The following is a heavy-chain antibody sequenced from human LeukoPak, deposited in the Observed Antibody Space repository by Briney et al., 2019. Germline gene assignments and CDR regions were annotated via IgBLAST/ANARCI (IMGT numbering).Heavy chain of an antibody. J-gene: IGHJ6*02. CDR2: IYYSGST. Sequence: PSETLSLTCTVSGGSVSSGSYYWSWIRQPPGKGLEWIGYIYYSGSTNYNPSLKSRVTISVDTSKNQFSLKLSSVTAADTAVYYCARYSLGNPHYGMDVWGQGTMVTVSS. D-gene: IGHD4-23*01. CDR1: GGSVSSGSYY. CDR3: ARYSLGNPHYGMDV. V-gene: IGHV4-61*01.